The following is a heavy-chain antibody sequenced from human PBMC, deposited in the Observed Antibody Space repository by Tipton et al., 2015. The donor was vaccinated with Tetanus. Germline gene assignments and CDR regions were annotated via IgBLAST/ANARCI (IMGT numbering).Heavy chain of an antibody. CDR1: GFTFNRYR. V-gene: IGHV3-48*02. CDR3: ARAPGGGSYHMDF. J-gene: IGHJ4*02. Sequence: SLRLSCAASGFTFNRYRMNWVRQPPGKGLEWISYISSAGSPIYFADSVEGRFTISRDNAKNLLYLQMHNLRDEDTAVYYCARAPGGGSYHMDFWGQGPLVAVSS. CDR2: ISSAGSPI. D-gene: IGHD3-16*02.